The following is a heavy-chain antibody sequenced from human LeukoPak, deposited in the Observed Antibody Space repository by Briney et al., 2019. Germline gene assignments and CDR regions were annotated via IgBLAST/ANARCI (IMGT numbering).Heavy chain of an antibody. J-gene: IGHJ6*03. V-gene: IGHV1-24*01. CDR1: GYTLTELS. Sequence: ASVKVSCKVSGYTLTELSMHWVRQAPGKGLEWMGGFDPEDGETIYAQKFQGRVTMTEDTSTDTAYMELSSLRSEDTAVYYCATGTNYGGNSPRSYYYYYYYMDVWGKGTTVTVSS. D-gene: IGHD4-23*01. CDR3: ATGTNYGGNSPRSYYYYYYYMDV. CDR2: FDPEDGET.